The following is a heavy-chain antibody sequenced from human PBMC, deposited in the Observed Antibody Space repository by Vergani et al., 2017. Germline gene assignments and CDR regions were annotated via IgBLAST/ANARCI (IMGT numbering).Heavy chain of an antibody. CDR3: AKDPPHDYGDQYFDY. J-gene: IGHJ4*02. D-gene: IGHD4-17*01. CDR2: ISYDGSNK. Sequence: QVQLVESGGGVVQPGRSLRLSCAASGFTFSSYGMHWVRQAPGKGLEWVAVISYDGSNKYYADSVKGRFTISRDNSKTTLYLQMNSLRAEDTAVYYCAKDPPHDYGDQYFDYWGQGTLVTVSS. CDR1: GFTFSSYG. V-gene: IGHV3-30*18.